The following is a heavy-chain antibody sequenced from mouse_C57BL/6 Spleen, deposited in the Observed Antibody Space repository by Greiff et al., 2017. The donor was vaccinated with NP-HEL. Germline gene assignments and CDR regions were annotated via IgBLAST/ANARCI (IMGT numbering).Heavy chain of an antibody. V-gene: IGHV1-53*01. J-gene: IGHJ2*01. Sequence: QVQLKQSGTELVKPGASVKLSCKASGYTFTSYWMHWVKQRPGQGLEWIGNINPSNGGTNYNEKFKSKATLTVDKSSSTAYMQLTSLTSEDSAVYYCARDLHYYGSSWGGYWGQGTTLTVSS. D-gene: IGHD1-1*01. CDR3: ARDLHYYGSSWGGY. CDR2: INPSNGGT. CDR1: GYTFTSYW.